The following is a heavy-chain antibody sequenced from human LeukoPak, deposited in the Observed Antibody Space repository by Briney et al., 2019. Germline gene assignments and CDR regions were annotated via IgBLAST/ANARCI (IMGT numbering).Heavy chain of an antibody. CDR1: GYTFTY. D-gene: IGHD2-15*01. CDR3: ARVPIVVVVAATLDY. CDR2: INPNSGDT. Sequence: ASVKVSCKTSGYTFTYMHWVRQAPGQGLEWMGWINPNSGDTDYAQKFQGRVTMTRDTSISTAYMELSRLRSDDTAVYYCARVPIVVVVAATLDYWGQGTLVTVSS. V-gene: IGHV1-2*02. J-gene: IGHJ4*02.